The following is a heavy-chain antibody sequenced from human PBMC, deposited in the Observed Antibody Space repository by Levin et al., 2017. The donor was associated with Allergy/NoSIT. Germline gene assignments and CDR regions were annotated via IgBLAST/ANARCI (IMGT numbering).Heavy chain of an antibody. J-gene: IGHJ3*01. CDR1: GFTFSSYR. V-gene: IGHV3-48*02. CDR2: ISSSSSSI. CDR3: ARGGYSGYDPFDAFDV. D-gene: IGHD5-12*01. Sequence: GGSLRLSCAASGFTFSSYRMNWVRQAPGKGLEWVSNISSSSSSIYYADSVKGRFTISRDNAKNSLYLQMNSLRDEDTAVYYCARGGYSGYDPFDAFDVWGQGTMVTVSS.